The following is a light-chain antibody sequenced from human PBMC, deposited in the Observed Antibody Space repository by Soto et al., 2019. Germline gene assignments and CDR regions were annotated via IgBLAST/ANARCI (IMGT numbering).Light chain of an antibody. CDR2: GAS. V-gene: IGKV3-20*01. CDR1: QSVSNY. CDR3: HQYGGSPQT. Sequence: IVFTQSPRPLSLSPGEKTTPSRRASQSVSNYLAWYQRKPGQAPRLLIYGASSRATGIPDRFSGSGSGTDFTLTISRLEPEDFAVYYCHQYGGSPQTFGQGTKVDIK. J-gene: IGKJ1*01.